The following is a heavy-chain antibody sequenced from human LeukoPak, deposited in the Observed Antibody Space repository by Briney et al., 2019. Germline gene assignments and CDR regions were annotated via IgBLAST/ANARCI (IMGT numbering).Heavy chain of an antibody. D-gene: IGHD1-26*01. CDR2: ISSSSNII. Sequence: GGSLRLSCAASGFTFSIYSMNWVRQAPGKGLEWVSYISSSSNIIYYADSVRGRFTISRDNARNSLYLQMNSLRSDDTAVYYCARAPKGELLPFDYWGQGTLVTVSS. CDR1: GFTFSIYS. J-gene: IGHJ4*02. CDR3: ARAPKGELLPFDY. V-gene: IGHV3-48*04.